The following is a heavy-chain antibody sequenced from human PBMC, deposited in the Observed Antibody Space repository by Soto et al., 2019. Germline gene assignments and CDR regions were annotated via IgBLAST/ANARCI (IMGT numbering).Heavy chain of an antibody. CDR3: AHRVGGYDSFDH. V-gene: IGHV2-5*02. CDR2: IYWDDDK. CDR1: GFSLTTSGVG. Sequence: QITLKESGPTVVKPTQTLTLTCTFSGFSLTTSGVGVGWISQPPGKALEWLALIYWDDDKRYSPSLKTRPTITKDTSKNQVVLIMTKMDPVDTATYYCAHRVGGYDSFDHWGQGTLVTVSS. J-gene: IGHJ4*02. D-gene: IGHD5-12*01.